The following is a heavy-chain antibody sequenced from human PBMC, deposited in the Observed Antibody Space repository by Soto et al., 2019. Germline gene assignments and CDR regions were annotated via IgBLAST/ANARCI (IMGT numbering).Heavy chain of an antibody. CDR2: IYSDGST. D-gene: IGHD2-21*01. CDR3: ARRGLGGCGDY. CDR1: GGSMSSYY. V-gene: IGHV4-4*07. Sequence: PSETLSLTCTVSGGSMSSYYWSWIRQPAGKGLEWIGRIYSDGSTAYNSSLRSRVTVSVDTSKNQFSLNLNSVTAVDTAVYSCARRGLGGCGDY. J-gene: IGHJ4*01.